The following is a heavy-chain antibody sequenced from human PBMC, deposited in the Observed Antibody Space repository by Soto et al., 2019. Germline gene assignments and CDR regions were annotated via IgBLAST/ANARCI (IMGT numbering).Heavy chain of an antibody. D-gene: IGHD6-19*01. CDR2: ISTSTGNT. J-gene: IGHJ4*02. Sequence: QVQLVQSGGEVKKPGASVKVSCKASGYTFTTFGITWVRQAPGQALEWMGWISTSTGNTNYAQKLQGKVTLTTDTTARKAYLELRRVTSDATAVYYCALSPRVRVAAKSTLDYWGQGTLGSVSS. CDR3: ALSPRVRVAAKSTLDY. V-gene: IGHV1-18*04. CDR1: GYTFTTFG.